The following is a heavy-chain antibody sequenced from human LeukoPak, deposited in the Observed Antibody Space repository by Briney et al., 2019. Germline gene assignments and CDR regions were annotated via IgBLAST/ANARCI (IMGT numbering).Heavy chain of an antibody. CDR1: GFTCSSYA. D-gene: IGHD2-2*01. CDR2: ISGSGGST. J-gene: IGHJ3*02. CDR3: AKGDIVVVPAAEDDAFDI. Sequence: PGASLRLSCAASGFTCSSYAMSWVRQAPGKGLEWVSAISGSGGSTYYADSVKGRSTISRDNSKNTLYLQMNSLRAEDTAVYYCAKGDIVVVPAAEDDAFDIWGQGTMVTVSS. V-gene: IGHV3-23*01.